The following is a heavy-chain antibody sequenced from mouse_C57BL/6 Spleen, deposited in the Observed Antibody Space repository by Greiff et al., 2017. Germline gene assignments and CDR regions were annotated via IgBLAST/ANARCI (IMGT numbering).Heavy chain of an antibody. V-gene: IGHV1-39*01. CDR1: GYSFTDYN. J-gene: IGHJ4*01. CDR2: LNPNYGTT. D-gene: IGHD1-1*01. Sequence: EVQLQQSGPELVKPGASVKISCKASGYSFTDYNMNWVKQSNGKSLEWIGVLNPNYGTTSYNQKFKGKATLTVDQSSSTAYMQLNSLTSEDSAVYYCAHITTVVATRGAMDYWGQGTSVTVSS. CDR3: AHITTVVATRGAMDY.